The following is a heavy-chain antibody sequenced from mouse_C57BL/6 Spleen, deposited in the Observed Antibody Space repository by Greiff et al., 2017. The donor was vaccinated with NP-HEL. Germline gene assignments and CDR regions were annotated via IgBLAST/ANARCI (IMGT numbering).Heavy chain of an antibody. D-gene: IGHD3-3*01. CDR3: ARWGQGFAY. J-gene: IGHJ3*01. CDR1: GYAFSGSW. V-gene: IGHV1-82*01. Sequence: VQLQQSGPELVKPGASVKISCKASGYAFSGSWMNWVKQRPGKGLEWIGRIYPGDGDTNYNGKFKGKATLTADKSSSTAYMQLSSLTSEDSAVYFCARWGQGFAYWGQGTLVTVSA. CDR2: IYPGDGDT.